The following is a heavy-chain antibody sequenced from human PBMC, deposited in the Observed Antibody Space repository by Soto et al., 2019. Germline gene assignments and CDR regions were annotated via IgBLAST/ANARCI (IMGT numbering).Heavy chain of an antibody. V-gene: IGHV3-23*01. CDR2: IGVSGGST. CDR1: GFTFSSYA. Sequence: VGSLRLSCAASGFTFSSYAMSWVRLSPGKGLEWVSGIGVSGGSTYYADSVKGRFTISRDNSKNTLYLQMNSLRAEDTAVYYCATFLGTKLTPFEYWGQGTLVTVSS. D-gene: IGHD1-1*01. J-gene: IGHJ4*02. CDR3: ATFLGTKLTPFEY.